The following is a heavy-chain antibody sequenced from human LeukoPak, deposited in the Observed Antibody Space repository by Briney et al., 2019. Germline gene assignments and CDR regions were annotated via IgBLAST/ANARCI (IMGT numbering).Heavy chain of an antibody. Sequence: SQTLSLTCAVSGGSISSGGYSWSWIRQPPGKGLEWIGYIYHSGSTNYNPSLKSRVTISVDTSKNQFSLKLSSVTAADTAVYYCARVLSDADAFDIWGQGTMVTVSS. J-gene: IGHJ3*02. CDR1: GGSISSGGYS. V-gene: IGHV4-30-2*01. CDR2: IYHSGST. CDR3: ARVLSDADAFDI.